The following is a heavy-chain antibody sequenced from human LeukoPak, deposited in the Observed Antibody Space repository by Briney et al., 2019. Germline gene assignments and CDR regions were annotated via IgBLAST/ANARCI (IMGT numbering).Heavy chain of an antibody. Sequence: GGSLRLSCAASGFTVSSNYMSWVRQAPGKGLEWVSVIYSDGSTYYADSVKGRFTISRDIFKNTVYLQMNSLRAEDTAVYYCARDLTDYDILTGYQDWGQGTLVTVSS. CDR1: GFTVSSNY. V-gene: IGHV3-53*01. D-gene: IGHD3-9*01. J-gene: IGHJ4*02. CDR2: IYSDGST. CDR3: ARDLTDYDILTGYQD.